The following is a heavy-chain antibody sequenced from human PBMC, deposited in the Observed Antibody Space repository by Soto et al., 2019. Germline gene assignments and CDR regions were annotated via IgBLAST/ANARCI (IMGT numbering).Heavy chain of an antibody. V-gene: IGHV4-59*08. D-gene: IGHD3-22*01. CDR3: ARHLGYDSSGYYRNWFDP. CDR1: GGSISSYY. Sequence: ETLSLTCTVSGGSISSYYWSWIRQPPGKGLEWVGYIYYSGSTNYNPSLKSRVTISVDTSKNQFSLKLSSVTAADTAVYYCARHLGYDSSGYYRNWFDPWGQGTLVTVSS. CDR2: IYYSGST. J-gene: IGHJ5*02.